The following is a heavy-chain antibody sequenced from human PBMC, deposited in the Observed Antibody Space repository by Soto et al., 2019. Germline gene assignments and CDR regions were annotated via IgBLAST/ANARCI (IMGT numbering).Heavy chain of an antibody. Sequence: VESLKISCKGSGYSFTSYWIGWVRQMPGKGLEWMGIIYPGDSDTRYSPSFQGQVTISADKSISTAYLQWSSLKASDTAMYYCAYYDSWSGYNAFDIRGQGTMVTVSS. D-gene: IGHD3-3*01. CDR2: IYPGDSDT. J-gene: IGHJ3*02. CDR1: GYSFTSYW. V-gene: IGHV5-51*01. CDR3: AYYDSWSGYNAFDI.